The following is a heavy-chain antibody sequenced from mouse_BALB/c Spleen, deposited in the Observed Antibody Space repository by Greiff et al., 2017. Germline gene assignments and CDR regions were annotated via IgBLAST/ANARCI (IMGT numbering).Heavy chain of an antibody. J-gene: IGHJ4*01. CDR2: ISSGSSTI. CDR3: ARWVVTTATGYYAMDY. Sequence: EVKLVESGGGLVQPGGSRKLSCAASGFTFSSFGMHWVRQAPEKGLEWVAYISSGSSTIYYADTVKGRFTISRDNPKNTLFLQMTSLRSEDTAMYYCARWVVTTATGYYAMDYWGQGTSVTVSS. D-gene: IGHD1-2*01. CDR1: GFTFSSFG. V-gene: IGHV5-17*02.